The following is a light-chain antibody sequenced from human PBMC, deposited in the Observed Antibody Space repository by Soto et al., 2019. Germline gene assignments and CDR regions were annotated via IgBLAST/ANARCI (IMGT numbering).Light chain of an antibody. J-gene: IGKJ5*01. CDR2: GAS. V-gene: IGKV3-15*01. Sequence: EVVMTQSPATLSVSPGERVTLSCRASQSVSSNLAWYQQKRGQAPRLLISGASTRATGIPARFSGSGSGTEFTLTISTLQSEDFAVYYCQQYDNWSPVTFGQGTRLEIK. CDR3: QQYDNWSPVT. CDR1: QSVSSN.